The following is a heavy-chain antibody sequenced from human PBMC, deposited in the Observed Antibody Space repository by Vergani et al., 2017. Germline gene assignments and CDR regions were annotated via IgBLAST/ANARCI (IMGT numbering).Heavy chain of an antibody. V-gene: IGHV3-9*01. CDR3: AKDQDGYLGAFDI. D-gene: IGHD5-24*01. Sequence: EVQLVESGGGLVQPGRSLRLSCAASGFTFDDYAMHWVRQPPGKGLEWVSGISWNSGSIGYADSVKGRFTISRDNAKNSLYLQMNSLRAEDTALYYCAKDQDGYLGAFDIWGQGTMVTVSS. CDR1: GFTFDDYA. J-gene: IGHJ3*02. CDR2: ISWNSGSI.